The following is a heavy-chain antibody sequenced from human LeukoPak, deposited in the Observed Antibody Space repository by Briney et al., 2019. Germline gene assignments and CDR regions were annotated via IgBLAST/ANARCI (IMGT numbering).Heavy chain of an antibody. J-gene: IGHJ4*02. V-gene: IGHV3-23*01. CDR2: ISGSGGST. D-gene: IGHD6-19*01. CDR1: GFTFSSYA. CDR3: AKAHSGVIAVAASFDY. Sequence: GGSLRLSCAASGFTFSSYAMSWVRQAPGKGLEWVSAISGSGGSTYYADSVKGRFTISRDNSKNTLYLQMNSLRAEDTAVYYCAKAHSGVIAVAASFDYWGQGTLVTVSS.